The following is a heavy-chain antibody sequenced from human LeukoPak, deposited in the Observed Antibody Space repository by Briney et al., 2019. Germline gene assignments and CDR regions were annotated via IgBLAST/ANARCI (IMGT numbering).Heavy chain of an antibody. Sequence: PSETLSLTCTVSGGSISSDSYYWGWFRQPPGKGLEWIGSIYYSGSTYYNPSLKSRVTMSVDTSKNQFSLKLSSVTAADTAVYYCATLTGYSSESWFDPWGQGILVTVSS. CDR2: IYYSGST. J-gene: IGHJ5*02. CDR1: GGSISSDSYY. V-gene: IGHV4-39*07. CDR3: ATLTGYSSESWFDP. D-gene: IGHD3-9*01.